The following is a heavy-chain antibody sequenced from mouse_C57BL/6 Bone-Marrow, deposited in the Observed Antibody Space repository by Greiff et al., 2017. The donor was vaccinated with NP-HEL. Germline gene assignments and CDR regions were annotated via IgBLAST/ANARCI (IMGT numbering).Heavy chain of an antibody. Sequence: QVQLQQSGSELRSPGSSVKLSCKDFDSEVFPIAYMSWVRQKPGHGFEWIGGILPSIGRTIYGEKFEDKATLDADTLSNTAYLELNSLTSEDSAIYYCARGIITTVVADYAMDYWGQGTSVTVSS. CDR2: ILPSIGRT. CDR1: DSEVFPIAY. D-gene: IGHD1-1*01. V-gene: IGHV15-2*01. J-gene: IGHJ4*01. CDR3: ARGIITTVVADYAMDY.